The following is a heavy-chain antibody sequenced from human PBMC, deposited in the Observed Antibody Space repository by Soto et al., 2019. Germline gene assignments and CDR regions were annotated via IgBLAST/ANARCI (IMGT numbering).Heavy chain of an antibody. CDR1: GYSFTSYW. CDR2: IYPGDSDT. D-gene: IGHD3-22*01. J-gene: IGHJ4*02. V-gene: IGHV5-51*01. Sequence: LGESLKISCKGSGYSFTSYWIGWVRQMPGKGLEWMGIIYPGDSDTRYSPSFQGQVTISADKSISTAYLQWSSLKASDTAMYYCARCVGYYYDSSGEFDYWGQGTLVTVSS. CDR3: ARCVGYYYDSSGEFDY.